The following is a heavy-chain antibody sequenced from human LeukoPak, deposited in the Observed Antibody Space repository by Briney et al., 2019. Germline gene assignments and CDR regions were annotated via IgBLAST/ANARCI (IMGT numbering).Heavy chain of an antibody. V-gene: IGHV1-3*01. D-gene: IGHD6-19*01. Sequence: ASVKVSFKASGYTFTSYAMHWVRQAPGQRLEWMGWINAGNGNTKYSQKFRGRVTITRDTSASTAYMELSSLRSEDTAVYHCARDLVGIAVAAPLHWGQGTLVTVSS. CDR3: ARDLVGIAVAAPLH. J-gene: IGHJ4*02. CDR1: GYTFTSYA. CDR2: INAGNGNT.